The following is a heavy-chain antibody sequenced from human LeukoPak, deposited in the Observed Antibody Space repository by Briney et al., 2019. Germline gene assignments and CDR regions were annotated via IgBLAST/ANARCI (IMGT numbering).Heavy chain of an antibody. CDR3: ARVYCSSTSCYTPTFDY. V-gene: IGHV4-39*07. Sequence: SETLSLTCTVSGGSISSSSYYWGWIRQLPGKGLEWIGSIYYSGSTYYNPSLKSRVTISVDTSKSQFSLKLSSVTAADTAVYYCARVYCSSTSCYTPTFDYWGQGTLVTVSS. J-gene: IGHJ4*02. CDR2: IYYSGST. D-gene: IGHD2-2*02. CDR1: GGSISSSSYY.